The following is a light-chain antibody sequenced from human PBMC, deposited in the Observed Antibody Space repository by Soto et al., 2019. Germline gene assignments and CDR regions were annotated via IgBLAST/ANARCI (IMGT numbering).Light chain of an antibody. CDR1: SSDVGAYNF. Sequence: QSVLAQPASVSGSPGQSITISCTGTSSDVGAYNFVSWYQHHPDKAPKLMISEVSNRPSGVSDRFSGSKSGNTASLTISGPQAEDEADYYCASLTTTSFVFGTGTKVP. CDR3: ASLTTTSFV. J-gene: IGLJ1*01. CDR2: EVS. V-gene: IGLV2-14*01.